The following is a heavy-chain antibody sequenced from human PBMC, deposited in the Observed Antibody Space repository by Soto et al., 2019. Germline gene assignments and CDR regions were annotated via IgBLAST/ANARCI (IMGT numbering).Heavy chain of an antibody. J-gene: IGHJ4*02. Sequence: PSETLSLACTVSGGSISSGDYYWSWIRQPPGKGLEWIGYIYYSGSTYYNPSLKSRVTISVDTSKNQFSLKLSSVTAADTAVYYCARDGSGSYYYYFDYWGQGTLVTVSS. CDR2: IYYSGST. CDR3: ARDGSGSYYYYFDY. CDR1: GGSISSGDYY. D-gene: IGHD3-10*01. V-gene: IGHV4-30-4*01.